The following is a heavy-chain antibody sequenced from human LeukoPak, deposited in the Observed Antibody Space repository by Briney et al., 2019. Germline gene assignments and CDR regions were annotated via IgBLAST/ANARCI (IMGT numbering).Heavy chain of an antibody. V-gene: IGHV3-53*01. J-gene: IGHJ4*02. CDR3: ARDENYYYDSSGYYYDY. Sequence: GGSLRLSCAASGFTVSTNYMSWVRQAPGKGLEWVSVIYRAGSTYYADSVRGRFTISRDNAKNSLYLQMNSLRAEDTAVYYCARDENYYYDSSGYYYDYWGQGTLVTVSS. CDR2: IYRAGST. CDR1: GFTVSTNY. D-gene: IGHD3-22*01.